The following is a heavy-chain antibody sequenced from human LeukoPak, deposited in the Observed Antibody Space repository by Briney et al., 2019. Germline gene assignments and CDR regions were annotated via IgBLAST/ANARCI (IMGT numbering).Heavy chain of an antibody. J-gene: IGHJ3*02. V-gene: IGHV4-59*01. CDR3: ARDRRWEQLHAFDI. D-gene: IGHD1-26*01. CDR1: GGSISSYF. CDR2: YHYSEGN. Sequence: SETLSLTCTVSGGSISSYFWSWIRQPPGKGLEWIAYYHYSEGNNYNPSLKSRVTISVDTSKNQFSLMLSSVTAADTAVYYCARDRRWEQLHAFDIWGQGTMVTVSS.